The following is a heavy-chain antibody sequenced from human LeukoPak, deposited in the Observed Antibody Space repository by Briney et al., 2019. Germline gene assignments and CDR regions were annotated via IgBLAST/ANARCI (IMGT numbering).Heavy chain of an antibody. D-gene: IGHD6-6*01. Sequence: PGGSLRLSCAASGFTFSDSAMHWVRQASGKGLEWVGRIRNKANSYATAYTASVKGRFTISRDDSKNTAYLQMNSLKTEDTAVYYCTRYSSSDNWFDPWGQGTLVTVSS. CDR1: GFTFSDSA. CDR2: IRNKANSYAT. J-gene: IGHJ5*02. V-gene: IGHV3-73*01. CDR3: TRYSSSDNWFDP.